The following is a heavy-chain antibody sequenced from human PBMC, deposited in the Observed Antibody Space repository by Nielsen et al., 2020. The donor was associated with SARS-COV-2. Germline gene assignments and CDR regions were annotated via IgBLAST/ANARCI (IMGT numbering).Heavy chain of an antibody. D-gene: IGHD6-13*01. CDR1: GYSFTSYW. CDR2: IYPGDYDT. J-gene: IGHJ4*02. CDR3: ARLTYSSSWATFDY. V-gene: IGHV5-51*01. Sequence: GESLKISCQGSGYSFTSYWIGWVRQMPGKGLEWMGIIYPGDYDTRYSPSFQGQVTISADKSISTAYLQWSSLKASDTAMYYCARLTYSSSWATFDYWGQGTLVTVSS.